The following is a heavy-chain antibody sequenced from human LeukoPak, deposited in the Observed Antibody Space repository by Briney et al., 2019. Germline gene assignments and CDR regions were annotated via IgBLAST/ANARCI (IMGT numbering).Heavy chain of an antibody. CDR1: GFTFSDYY. CDR3: ARRGPPRTMLRGVKSGWFDP. J-gene: IGHJ5*02. V-gene: IGHV4-34*01. D-gene: IGHD3-10*01. CDR2: INRSAST. Sequence: TGGSLRLSCVASGFTFSDYYMSWIRQPPGKGLEWIGEINRSASTNYNPSLKSRVTISIDTSKNQFSLKLSSVTAADTAVYYCARRGPPRTMLRGVKSGWFDPWGQGTLVTVSS.